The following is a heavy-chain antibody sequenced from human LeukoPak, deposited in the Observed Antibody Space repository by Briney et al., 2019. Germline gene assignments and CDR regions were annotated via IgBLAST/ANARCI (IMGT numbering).Heavy chain of an antibody. CDR2: IWYDGSNK. Sequence: GGSLRLSCAASGFTFSNYGMHWVRQAPGKGLEWVALIWYDGSNKYYADSVKGRFTISRDNSKNTLYLQMYSLRAEDTAVYYCAGSYYNVFDYWGQGTLVTVSS. J-gene: IGHJ4*02. V-gene: IGHV3-33*01. CDR1: GFTFSNYG. CDR3: AGSYYNVFDY. D-gene: IGHD3-10*01.